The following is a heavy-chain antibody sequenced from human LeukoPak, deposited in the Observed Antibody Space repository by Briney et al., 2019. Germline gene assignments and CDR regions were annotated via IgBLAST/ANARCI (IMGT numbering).Heavy chain of an antibody. Sequence: VRSLRLSCAVSRFAFSSYAMSSVREAPGPGVGWVSAIGGSGGSTYSADSVKGRFTISRDNSKNTLYLQMNSLRDEDTAVYYCAQAGGSADFWGGYYARGDAFDIWGQGTMVTVSS. V-gene: IGHV3-23*01. D-gene: IGHD3-3*01. CDR1: RFAFSSYA. J-gene: IGHJ3*02. CDR2: IGGSGGST. CDR3: AQAGGSADFWGGYYARGDAFDI.